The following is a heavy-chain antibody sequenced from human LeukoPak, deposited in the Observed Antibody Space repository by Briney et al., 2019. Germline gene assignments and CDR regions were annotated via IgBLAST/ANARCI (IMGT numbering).Heavy chain of an antibody. CDR2: ISTTGSTI. CDR1: GFIFSNYN. J-gene: IGHJ4*02. CDR3: ARRGSGFSQNYFDY. D-gene: IGHD3-22*01. Sequence: GGSLRLSCAASGFIFSNYNMNWVRQAPGKGLEWVSYISTTGSTIYYADSVKGRFTISRDNSKNTLYLQMGSLRAEDMAVYYCARRGSGFSQNYFDYWGQGTLVTVSS. V-gene: IGHV3-48*01.